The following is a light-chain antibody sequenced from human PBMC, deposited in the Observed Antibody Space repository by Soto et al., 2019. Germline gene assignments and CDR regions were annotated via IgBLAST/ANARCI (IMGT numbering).Light chain of an antibody. CDR1: QSVGSS. CDR3: QQYNNWYT. V-gene: IGKV3-15*01. Sequence: EIVMTQSPATLSVSPGERAALSCRASQSVGSSLAWYQQRPGQAPRLLIYDASTRATDIPARFSGSGSGTEFTLTISSPQSDDFAFYYCQQYNNWYTFGQGTRLEI. CDR2: DAS. J-gene: IGKJ2*01.